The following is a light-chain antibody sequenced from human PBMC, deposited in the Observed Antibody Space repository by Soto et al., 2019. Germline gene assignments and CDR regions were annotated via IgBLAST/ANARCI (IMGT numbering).Light chain of an antibody. CDR3: ISYVNYNTFVI. Sequence: QSALTQPASVSGSPGQSITISCTGTSRDIGGYHYVSWHQQHPGKAPKVIITEVSNRPSGVSDRFSGSKSGNTASLTISGLQAEDEADYYCISYVNYNTFVIFGGGTKLTVL. V-gene: IGLV2-14*01. CDR2: EVS. J-gene: IGLJ2*01. CDR1: SRDIGGYHY.